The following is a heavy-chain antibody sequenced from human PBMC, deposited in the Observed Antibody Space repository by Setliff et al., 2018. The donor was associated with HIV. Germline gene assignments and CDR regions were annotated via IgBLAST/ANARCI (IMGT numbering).Heavy chain of an antibody. CDR3: AKDSDYSNYGGLDY. D-gene: IGHD4-4*01. J-gene: IGHJ4*02. Sequence: GGSLSLSCAASGFTFSSYAMSWVRQAPGKGLEWVSGISGSGGSTYYADSVTGRFTISRDNSKNTLYLQMNSLRAEDTAVYYCAKDSDYSNYGGLDYWGQGTLVTVSS. V-gene: IGHV3-23*01. CDR2: ISGSGGST. CDR1: GFTFSSYA.